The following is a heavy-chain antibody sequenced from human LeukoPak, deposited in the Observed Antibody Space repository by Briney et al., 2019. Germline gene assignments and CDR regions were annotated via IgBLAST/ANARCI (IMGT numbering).Heavy chain of an antibody. J-gene: IGHJ3*02. D-gene: IGHD3-22*01. CDR1: GFTFGTYW. Sequence: GGSLRLSCAASGFTFGTYWMHWVRQAPGKGLVWVPRINSDGSSTNYADSVKGRFTISRDNAKNTLYLQMNSLRAEDTAVYYCARNSSAYYGGDDAFDIWGQGTMVTVSS. CDR3: ARNSSAYYGGDDAFDI. V-gene: IGHV3-74*01. CDR2: INSDGSST.